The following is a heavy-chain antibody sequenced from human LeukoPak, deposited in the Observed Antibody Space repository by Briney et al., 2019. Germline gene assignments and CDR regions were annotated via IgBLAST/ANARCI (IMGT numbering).Heavy chain of an antibody. J-gene: IGHJ6*03. CDR3: AKGSPVSYYYYYYMDV. CDR2: ISNDGSNK. CDR1: GFVFSNYG. V-gene: IGHV3-30*18. Sequence: PGGSLRLSCEASGFVFSNYGMNWVRQAPGKGLEWVAVISNDGSNKDYADSVKGRFTMSRDNSKNTLYLQMNSLRVEDTAVYYCAKGSPVSYYYYYYMDVWGKGTTVIVSS. D-gene: IGHD2-8*01.